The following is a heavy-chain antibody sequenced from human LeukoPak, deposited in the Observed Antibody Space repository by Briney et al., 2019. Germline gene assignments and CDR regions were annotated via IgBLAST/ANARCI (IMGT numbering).Heavy chain of an antibody. J-gene: IGHJ4*02. V-gene: IGHV3-33*01. CDR2: IWNAGTNT. D-gene: IGHD3-16*01. Sequence: GGSLRLSCAASGFSFSTYGMHWVRQAPGKGLEWVALIWNAGTNTYYADSVKGRFTISRDNSKSTLYLQMNSLRAEDTAVYYCAGDTPPGGDYYFDYWGQGTLVIVSS. CDR1: GFSFSTYG. CDR3: AGDTPPGGDYYFDY.